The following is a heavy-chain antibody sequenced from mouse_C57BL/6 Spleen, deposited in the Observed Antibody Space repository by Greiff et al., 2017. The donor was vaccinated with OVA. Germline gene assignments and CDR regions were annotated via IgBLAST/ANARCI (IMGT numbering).Heavy chain of an antibody. D-gene: IGHD2-1*01. Sequence: VQLQQSGPELVKPGASVKMSCKASGYTFTDYNMHWVKQSHGKSLEWIGYINPNNGGTSYNQKFKGKATLTVNKSSSTAYMELRSLTSEDSAVYYCAHYGNPAWFAYWGQGTLVTVSA. CDR1: GYTFTDYN. J-gene: IGHJ3*01. V-gene: IGHV1-22*01. CDR3: AHYGNPAWFAY. CDR2: INPNNGGT.